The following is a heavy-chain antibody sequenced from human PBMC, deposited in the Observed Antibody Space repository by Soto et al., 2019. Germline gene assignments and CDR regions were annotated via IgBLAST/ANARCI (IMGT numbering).Heavy chain of an antibody. J-gene: IGHJ5*02. V-gene: IGHV3-53*01. Sequence: GGSLRLSCSASGFTVSNTYMTWVRQPPGKGLECVSVIYTAGGTNYADSVKGRFIISRDNSKNTLYLQMNSLRAEDTAVYYCARALPVAKGGFDPWGQGTLVTVSS. CDR3: ARALPVAKGGFDP. D-gene: IGHD2-2*01. CDR2: IYTAGGT. CDR1: GFTVSNTY.